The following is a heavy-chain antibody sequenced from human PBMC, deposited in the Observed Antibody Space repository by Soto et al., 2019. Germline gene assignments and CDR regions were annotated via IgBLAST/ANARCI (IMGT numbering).Heavy chain of an antibody. CDR3: ARGQYYDFWSAYDY. J-gene: IGHJ4*02. Sequence: GGSLRLSCAASGFTVSSSAMSWVRQAPGKGLQWASVISGSGGSTYYADSVKGRFTISRDNSKNTMYLQMDSLRAEDTAVYYCARGQYYDFWSAYDYWGQGA. D-gene: IGHD3-3*01. CDR2: ISGSGGST. CDR1: GFTVSSSA. V-gene: IGHV3-23*01.